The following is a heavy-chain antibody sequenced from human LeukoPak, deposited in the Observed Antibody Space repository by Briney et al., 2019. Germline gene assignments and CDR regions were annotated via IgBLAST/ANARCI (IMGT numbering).Heavy chain of an antibody. J-gene: IGHJ5*02. CDR2: IKQDGSEK. V-gene: IGHV3-7*01. CDR1: GFTFSSYW. Sequence: GGSLRLSCAASGFTFSSYWMSWVRQAPGKGLEWVANIKQDGSEKYYVDSVKGRFTISRDNSKNTLSLQMNSLRPEDTAVYYCAKARTKSALIIYNWFDLWGQGTLVTVSS. D-gene: IGHD3-10*01. CDR3: AKARTKSALIIYNWFDL.